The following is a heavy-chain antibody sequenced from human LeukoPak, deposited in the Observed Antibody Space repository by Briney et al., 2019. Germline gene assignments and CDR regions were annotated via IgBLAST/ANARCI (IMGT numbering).Heavy chain of an antibody. CDR3: ASHLAAAGYSTNWFDP. CDR2: INPNSGGT. J-gene: IGHJ5*02. Sequence: ASVKVSCKASGYTFTGYYMHWVRQAPGQGLEWMGWINPNSGGTNYAQKFQGRVTMTRDTSISTAYMELSRLRSDDTAVYYCASHLAAAGYSTNWFDPWGQGALVTVSS. V-gene: IGHV1-2*02. D-gene: IGHD6-13*01. CDR1: GYTFTGYY.